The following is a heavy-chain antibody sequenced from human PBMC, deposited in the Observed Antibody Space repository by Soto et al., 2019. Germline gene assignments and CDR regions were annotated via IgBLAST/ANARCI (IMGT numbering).Heavy chain of an antibody. J-gene: IGHJ5*02. CDR2: IYNSGRGST. CDR3: ARGVVVVVAATWHNWFDP. CDR1: GSSITTYY. D-gene: IGHD2-15*01. Sequence: SXTLSLTCSVSGSSITTYYWHWIRQVPVNGLEWIGFIYNSGRGSTGSNPSLSSRVTISVDKSKNQFSLKLSSVTAADTAGYYCARGVVVVVAATWHNWFDPWGQGTLVTVSS. V-gene: IGHV4-59*12.